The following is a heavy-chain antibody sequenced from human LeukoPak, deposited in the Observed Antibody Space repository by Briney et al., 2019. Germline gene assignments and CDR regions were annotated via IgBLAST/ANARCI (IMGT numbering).Heavy chain of an antibody. D-gene: IGHD3-3*01. J-gene: IGHJ5*02. Sequence: ASVKVSCKASGYTFTSYSFSWVRQAPGQGLEWMGWISAYNGNTNYAQKFQGRVSMTTDTSTRTAYMELRSLRSDDTAVYYCARGLEWLTRRHNWFDPWGQGTLVTVSS. CDR2: ISAYNGNT. V-gene: IGHV1-18*01. CDR1: GYTFTSYS. CDR3: ARGLEWLTRRHNWFDP.